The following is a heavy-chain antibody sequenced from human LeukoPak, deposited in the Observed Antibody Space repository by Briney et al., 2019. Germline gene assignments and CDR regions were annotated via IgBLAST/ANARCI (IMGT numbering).Heavy chain of an antibody. J-gene: IGHJ1*01. D-gene: IGHD2-21*02. CDR1: GFTFSSYG. Sequence: PGRSLRLSCAASGFTFSSYGLYWVRPPPATGRGWVAVISTNGNNKYYGDSVKDRLTTSTDNSKNTLFLQMDGLGAEDTAVYYCTKGCLGGGYCFYFQHWGQGTLVSVSS. CDR3: TKGCLGGGYCFYFQH. CDR2: ISTNGNNK. V-gene: IGHV3-30*18.